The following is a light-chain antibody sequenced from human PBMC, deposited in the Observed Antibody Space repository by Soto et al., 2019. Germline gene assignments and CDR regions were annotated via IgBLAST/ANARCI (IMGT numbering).Light chain of an antibody. J-gene: IGKJ2*01. CDR3: QQYNNWSPYS. Sequence: EIVMTQSPATLSVSPGERATLSCRASQSVSSNLAWYQQKPGQAPRLLINGASTRATGIPAMFSGSGSGTEFTLTISSLQSEDFAVNYCQQYNNWSPYSFGQGTKLEIK. CDR2: GAS. CDR1: QSVSSN. V-gene: IGKV3-15*01.